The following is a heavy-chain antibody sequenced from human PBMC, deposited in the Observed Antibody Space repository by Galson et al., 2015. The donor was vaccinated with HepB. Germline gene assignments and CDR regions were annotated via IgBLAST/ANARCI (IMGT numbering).Heavy chain of an antibody. Sequence: EGSNKYYADSVKGRFTVSRDNSKRTLYLQMNSLRVEDTAIYYCATERRHKTGWFALDSWGQGALVTVSS. V-gene: IGHV3-33*01. CDR3: ATERRHKTGWFALDS. CDR2: EGSNK. D-gene: IGHD6-19*01. J-gene: IGHJ4*02.